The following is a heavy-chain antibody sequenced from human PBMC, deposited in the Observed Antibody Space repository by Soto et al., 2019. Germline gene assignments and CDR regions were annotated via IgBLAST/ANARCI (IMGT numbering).Heavy chain of an antibody. CDR2: ISGSGDST. J-gene: IGHJ5*01. D-gene: IGHD2-8*01. Sequence: PGGSLRLSCAASGFTFSSYAMNWVRQAPGKGLEWVPVISGSGDSTYYADSVKGRFTISRDNSKNTLYLQMNSLRADDTAVYYCVRLIGNSWLDSWGQGTPVTVSS. CDR1: GFTFSSYA. V-gene: IGHV3-23*01. CDR3: VRLIGNSWLDS.